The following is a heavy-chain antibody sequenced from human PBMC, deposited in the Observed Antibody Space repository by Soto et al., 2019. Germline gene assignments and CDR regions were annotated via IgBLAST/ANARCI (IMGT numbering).Heavy chain of an antibody. Sequence: EVQLVESGGGLVQPGGSLRLSCAASGFTFSSYEMNWVRQAPGKGLEWVSYISSSGSTIYYADSVKGRFTISRDNAKNSLYLQMNSLRAEDTAVYYCARGGVVVGATYYFDYWGQGTLVTVSS. CDR3: ARGGVVVGATYYFDY. CDR2: ISSSGSTI. J-gene: IGHJ4*02. V-gene: IGHV3-48*03. CDR1: GFTFSSYE. D-gene: IGHD1-26*01.